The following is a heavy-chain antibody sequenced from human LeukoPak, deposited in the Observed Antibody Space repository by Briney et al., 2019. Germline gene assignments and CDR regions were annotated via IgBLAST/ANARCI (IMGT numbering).Heavy chain of an antibody. J-gene: IGHJ4*02. CDR3: ARAPVTSCRGAYCYPFDY. CDR2: TSSSDAGT. V-gene: IGHV3-23*01. D-gene: IGHD2-21*01. CDR1: GFPLSSYA. Sequence: PGGSLRLSCAASGFPLSSYAMSWVRQAPGKGLEWVSATSSSDAGTYYADSVRGRFTIPRDNPKNTLYLQMNSLRVEDAAVYYCARAPVTSCRGAYCYPFDYWGQGTLVTVSS.